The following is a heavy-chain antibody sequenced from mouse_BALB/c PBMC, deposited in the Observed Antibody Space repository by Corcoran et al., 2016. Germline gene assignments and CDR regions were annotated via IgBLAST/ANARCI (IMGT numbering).Heavy chain of an antibody. V-gene: IGHV14-3*02. CDR3: AKWDGYIDV. CDR2: IDPANGNT. J-gene: IGHJ1*01. D-gene: IGHD4-1*01. Sequence: EVQLQQSGAELVKPGASVKLSCTASGFNIKDTYMHWVKQRPEQGLEWIGRIDPANGNTNYDPKFQGKATITADTSSNTAYLQLSSLTSEATAVYYCAKWDGYIDVGGAGTTVTVS. CDR1: GFNIKDTY.